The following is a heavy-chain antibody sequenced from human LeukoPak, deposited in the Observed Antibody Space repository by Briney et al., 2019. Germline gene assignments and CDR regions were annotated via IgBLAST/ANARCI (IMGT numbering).Heavy chain of an antibody. Sequence: SETLSLTCTVSGGSISSYYWSWIRQPPGKGLEWIGYIYYNGSTNYNPSLKSRVTISVDTSKNQFSLKLSSVTAADTAVYYCARDRGSGSIFDYWGQGTLVTVSS. CDR1: GGSISSYY. D-gene: IGHD3-10*01. CDR2: IYYNGST. J-gene: IGHJ4*02. CDR3: ARDRGSGSIFDY. V-gene: IGHV4-59*01.